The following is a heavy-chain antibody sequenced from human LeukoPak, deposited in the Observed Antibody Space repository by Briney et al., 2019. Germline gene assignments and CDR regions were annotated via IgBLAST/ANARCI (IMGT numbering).Heavy chain of an antibody. CDR1: GGSFSGYY. V-gene: IGHV4-34*01. D-gene: IGHD3-22*01. Sequence: SETLSLTCAVYGGSFSGYYWSWIRQPPGKGLEWIGEINHSGSTNYNPSLKSRVTISVDTSKNQFSLKLSSVTAADTAVYYCAGGPLWLFRLGLDYWGQGTLVTVSS. CDR2: INHSGST. CDR3: AGGPLWLFRLGLDY. J-gene: IGHJ4*02.